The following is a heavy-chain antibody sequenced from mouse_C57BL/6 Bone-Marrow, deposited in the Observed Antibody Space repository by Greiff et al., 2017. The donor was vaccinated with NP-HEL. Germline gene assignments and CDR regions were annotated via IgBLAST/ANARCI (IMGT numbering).Heavy chain of an antibody. CDR2: IYPRSGNT. J-gene: IGHJ2*01. D-gene: IGHD3-2*02. CDR3: ARRGQLRLRRDYFDY. Sequence: QVQLKESGAELARPGASVKLSCKASGYTFTSYGISWVKQRTGQGLEWIGEIYPRSGNTYYNEKFKGKATLTADKSSSTAYMELRSLTSEDSAVYFCARRGQLRLRRDYFDYWGQGTTLTVSS. V-gene: IGHV1-81*01. CDR1: GYTFTSYG.